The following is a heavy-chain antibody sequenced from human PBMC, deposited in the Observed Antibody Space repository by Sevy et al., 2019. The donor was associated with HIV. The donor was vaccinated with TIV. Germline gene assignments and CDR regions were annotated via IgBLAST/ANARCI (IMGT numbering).Heavy chain of an antibody. J-gene: IGHJ3*02. V-gene: IGHV3-30*02. CDR1: GFTFSSYG. CDR2: IRYDGSNK. Sequence: GGSLRLSCAASGFTFSSYGMHWVRQAPGKGLEWVAFIRYDGSNKYYADSVKGRFTISRDNSKNTLYLQMNSLRAEDMAVYYWARLSVYYYDSSGYYTTGHAFDIWGQGTMVTVSS. D-gene: IGHD3-22*01. CDR3: ARLSVYYYDSSGYYTTGHAFDI.